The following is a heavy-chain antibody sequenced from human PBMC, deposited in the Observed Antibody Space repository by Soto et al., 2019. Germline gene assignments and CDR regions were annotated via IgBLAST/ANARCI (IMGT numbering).Heavy chain of an antibody. V-gene: IGHV4-4*07. J-gene: IGHJ4*02. CDR3: ARGGQDFWSGPFDY. CDR2: IDNSGST. Sequence: KPSETPSLTCTVSGGSISNYFCNWIRQPAGKGLEWIGRIDNSGSTNYNPSLKSRITMSADTSRNQFSLKLNSVTAADTAVYYCARGGQDFWSGPFDYWGQGALVTVSS. CDR1: GGSISNYF. D-gene: IGHD3-3*01.